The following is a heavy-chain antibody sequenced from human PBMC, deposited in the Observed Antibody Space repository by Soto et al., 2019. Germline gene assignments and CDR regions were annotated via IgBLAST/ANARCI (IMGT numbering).Heavy chain of an antibody. Sequence: TLSLTCAVSGGSISSGGYSWSWIRQPPGKGLEWIGYIYHSGSTYYNPSLKSRVTISVDRSKNQFSLKLSSVTAADTAVYYCARTFYGSGSYFLYNWFDYWGQGTLVTVSS. J-gene: IGHJ5*01. CDR3: ARTFYGSGSYFLYNWFDY. D-gene: IGHD3-10*01. CDR2: IYHSGST. V-gene: IGHV4-30-2*01. CDR1: GGSISSGGYS.